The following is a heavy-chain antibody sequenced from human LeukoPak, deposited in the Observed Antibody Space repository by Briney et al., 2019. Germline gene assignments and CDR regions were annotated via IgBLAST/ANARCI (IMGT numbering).Heavy chain of an antibody. J-gene: IGHJ4*02. D-gene: IGHD6-19*01. Sequence: ASVKVSCKASGYTFTGQFIHWLRQAPGQGLEWMGWIDPPSGTPHYAQKFQDTVTLTRDTSIGTAYMEVHRLQSDDTAVYYCARSGFSTGFYLDFWGQGTLISVS. V-gene: IGHV1-2*02. CDR2: IDPPSGTP. CDR1: GYTFTGQF. CDR3: ARSGFSTGFYLDF.